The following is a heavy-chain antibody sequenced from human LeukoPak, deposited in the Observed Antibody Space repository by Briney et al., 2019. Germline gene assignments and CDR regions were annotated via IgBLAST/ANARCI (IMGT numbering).Heavy chain of an antibody. CDR2: ISGSGGST. J-gene: IGHJ5*02. D-gene: IGHD3-22*01. CDR3: AKDRGHYYDSSGYYNWFDP. V-gene: IGHV3-23*01. CDR1: GFTFSSYA. Sequence: SGGSLRLSCAASGFTFSSYAMSWVRQAPGKGLEWVSAISGSGGSTYYADSVKGRFTISRDNSKNTLYLQMNSQRAEDTAVYYCAKDRGHYYDSSGYYNWFDPWGQGTLVTVSS.